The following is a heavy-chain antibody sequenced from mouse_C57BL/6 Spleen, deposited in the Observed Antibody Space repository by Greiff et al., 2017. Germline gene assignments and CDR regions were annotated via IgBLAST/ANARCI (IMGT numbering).Heavy chain of an antibody. CDR2: IDPSDSYT. CDR3: ARGYRDYAMDY. D-gene: IGHD3-1*01. V-gene: IGHV1-69*01. CDR1: GYTFTSYW. Sequence: QVQLQQPGAELVMPGASVKLSCKASGYTFTSYWMPWVKQRPGQGLEWIGEIDPSDSYTNYNQKFKGKSTLTVDKSSSTAYMQLSSLTSEDSAVYYCARGYRDYAMDYWGQGTSVTVSS. J-gene: IGHJ4*01.